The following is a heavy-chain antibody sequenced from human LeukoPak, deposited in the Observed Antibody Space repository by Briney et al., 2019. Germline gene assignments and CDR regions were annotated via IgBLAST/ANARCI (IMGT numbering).Heavy chain of an antibody. J-gene: IGHJ5*02. V-gene: IGHV3-21*01. CDR2: ISTTGTYI. CDR3: ARRNDYWRLYCLWRRP. D-gene: IGHD3-3*01. CDR1: GFTFTTYS. Sequence: GGSLRLSCAASGFTFTTYSMNWVRQAPGKGLEWVSSISTTGTYIYYAHSVKGRFTITRDNAKDSLYLQVNNLSAEDTGVYYCARRNDYWRLYCLWRRPGGQGNLVTVS.